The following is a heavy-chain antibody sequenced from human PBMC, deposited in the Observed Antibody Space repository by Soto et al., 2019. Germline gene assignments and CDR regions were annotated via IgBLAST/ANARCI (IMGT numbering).Heavy chain of an antibody. J-gene: IGHJ4*03. V-gene: IGHV3-74*01. D-gene: IGHD2-15*01. Sequence: EVQLVESGGGLVQPGGSLRLSCAASGFTFSSYWMHWVRQAPGKGVVWVSRINSDGSSTSYADSVKGRFTISRDNAKNTLYLQMNSLRAEDTPVYYCARGPEDIVVVVAAAHTPPGRIDVWGQVTLVTVAS. CDR2: INSDGSST. CDR1: GFTFSSYW. CDR3: ARGPEDIVVVVAAAHTPPGRIDV.